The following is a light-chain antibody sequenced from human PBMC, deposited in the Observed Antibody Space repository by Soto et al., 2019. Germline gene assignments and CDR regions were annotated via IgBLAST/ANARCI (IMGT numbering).Light chain of an antibody. CDR1: SSNIGAGYE. V-gene: IGLV1-40*01. CDR3: QSYDSSPSGYV. CDR2: ENN. J-gene: IGLJ1*01. Sequence: QSVLTQPPSVSEAPGQRVTISCTGSSSNIGAGYEAHWYQQVPGTAPKLLIYENNNRPSGVPDRFSGSKSGTSASLAITGLQAEDEDEYYCQSYDSSPSGYVFGTGTKVTVL.